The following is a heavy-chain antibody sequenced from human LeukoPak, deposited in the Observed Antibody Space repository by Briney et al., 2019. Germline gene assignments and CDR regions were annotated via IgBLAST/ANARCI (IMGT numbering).Heavy chain of an antibody. J-gene: IGHJ5*02. V-gene: IGHV3-33*01. D-gene: IGHD6-13*01. CDR1: GFTFSSYG. Sequence: PGGSLRLSCEASGFTFSSYGMHWVRQAPGKGLEWVAVIWPDGSNKYHADSVKGRFTISRDNSKNTLYLQMNSLRVEDTAVYYCARGASIAAAGTGEKSNWFDPWGQGTLVTVSS. CDR2: IWPDGSNK. CDR3: ARGASIAAAGTGEKSNWFDP.